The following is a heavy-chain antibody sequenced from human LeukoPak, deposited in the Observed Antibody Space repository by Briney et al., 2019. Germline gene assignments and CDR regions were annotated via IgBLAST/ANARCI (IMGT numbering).Heavy chain of an antibody. V-gene: IGHV1-2*02. CDR1: GYTFTGYY. Sequence: ASVKVSCKASGYTFTGYYMHWVRQAPGQGLEWMGWINPNSGGTNYAQKFQGRVTMTRDTSISTAYMELSRLRSDDTVVYYCARDRRAGGVVTTSMDVWGKGTTVTVS. CDR2: INPNSGGT. CDR3: ARDRRAGGVVTTSMDV. J-gene: IGHJ6*03. D-gene: IGHD3-3*01.